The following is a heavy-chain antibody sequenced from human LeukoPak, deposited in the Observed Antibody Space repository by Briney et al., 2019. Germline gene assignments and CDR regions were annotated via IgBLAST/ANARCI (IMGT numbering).Heavy chain of an antibody. Sequence: SETLSVTCSVSGDSLCSGGYYWSWIRQHPGKGLEYIGYIYHTGGTYYNPSLKSRVTISVDTSNNQFSLKLNSVRAADTAVYYCARGGYCSGGNCYSNNAFDIWGQGTVVTVSS. CDR1: GDSLCSGGYY. V-gene: IGHV4-31*03. D-gene: IGHD2-15*01. CDR3: ARGGYCSGGNCYSNNAFDI. CDR2: IYHTGGT. J-gene: IGHJ3*02.